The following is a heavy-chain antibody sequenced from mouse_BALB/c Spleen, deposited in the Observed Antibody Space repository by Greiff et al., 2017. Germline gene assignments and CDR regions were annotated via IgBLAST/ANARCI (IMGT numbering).Heavy chain of an antibody. V-gene: IGHV2-3*01. CDR1: GFSLTSYG. Sequence: VKLVESGPGLVAPSQSLSITCTVSGFSLTSYGVSWVRQPPGKGLEWLGVIWGDGSTNNHSALISRLSISKDNSKSQVFLTLNSLQTDDTATYYGAKPAHPYGNSFLAYWGQGTLVTVSA. CDR3: AKPAHPYGNSFLAY. CDR2: IWGDGST. D-gene: IGHD2-10*02. J-gene: IGHJ3*01.